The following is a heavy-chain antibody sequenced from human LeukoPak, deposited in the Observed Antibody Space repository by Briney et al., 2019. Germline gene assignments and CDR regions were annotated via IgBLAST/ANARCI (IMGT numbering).Heavy chain of an antibody. J-gene: IGHJ4*02. CDR2: IGAYNGKT. CDR1: GFTFSSYV. Sequence: ASVKVSCKASGFTFSSYVSWVRQAPGQGLEWMGWIGAYNGKTNYAQKFQGRVTMTTDTSTSTAYMDLRSLRSDDTAVYYCARGGALTSFDSWGQGTLITVSS. V-gene: IGHV1-18*01. D-gene: IGHD1-26*01. CDR3: ARGGALTSFDS.